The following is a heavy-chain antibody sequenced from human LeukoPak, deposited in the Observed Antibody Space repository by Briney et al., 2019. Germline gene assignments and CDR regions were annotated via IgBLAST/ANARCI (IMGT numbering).Heavy chain of an antibody. CDR1: GGSITSHY. CDR2: MHSNGRT. V-gene: IGHV4-59*11. CDR3: AGETIMIFGVGLGYFDL. J-gene: IGHJ2*01. D-gene: IGHD3-3*01. Sequence: SETLSLTCTVSGGSITSHYWSWIRQAPGKGLEWVGHMHSNGRTNYKSSFQSRVTISLDTSRNQFSLKMTSVTAADTAVYFCAGETIMIFGVGLGYFDLWGRGTLVTVSS.